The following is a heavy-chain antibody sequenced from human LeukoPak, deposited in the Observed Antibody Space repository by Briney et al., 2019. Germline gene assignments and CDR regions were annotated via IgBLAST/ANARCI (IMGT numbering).Heavy chain of an antibody. D-gene: IGHD3-10*01. CDR1: GFTFDKYW. CDR2: ITSSSSYI. V-gene: IGHV3-21*01. Sequence: GGSLRLSCVASGFTFDKYWMNWVRQTPGKGLEWVSSITSSSSYIYYADSVKGRFTISRDDAKNSLYLQMNSLRAEDTAVYYCARVGLWFGESPSDYWGQGTLVTVSS. CDR3: ARVGLWFGESPSDY. J-gene: IGHJ4*02.